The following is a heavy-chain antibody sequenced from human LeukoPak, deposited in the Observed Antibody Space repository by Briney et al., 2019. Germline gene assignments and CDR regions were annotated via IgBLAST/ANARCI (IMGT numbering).Heavy chain of an antibody. D-gene: IGHD2-8*01. J-gene: IGHJ4*02. V-gene: IGHV3-33*08. CDR2: IWYDGSNE. Sequence: GGSLRLSCAASGFTFSSYAMHWARQVPGKGLEWVAVIWYDGSNEDYADSVKGRFTISRDNSKNTLYLQMNSLRAEDTAVYYCAREMAVWGQGALVTVSS. CDR3: AREMAV. CDR1: GFTFSSYA.